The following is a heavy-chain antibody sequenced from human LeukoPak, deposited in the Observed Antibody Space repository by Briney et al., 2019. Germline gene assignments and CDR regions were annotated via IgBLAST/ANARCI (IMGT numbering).Heavy chain of an antibody. CDR3: ARDSSPIDFWSGYAY. D-gene: IGHD3-3*01. CDR2: IKQDGSEK. V-gene: IGHV3-7*01. Sequence: GGSLRLSCAASGFTFSSYTMNWVRQAPGKGLEWVANIKQDGSEKYYVDSVKGRFTISRDNAKNSLYLQMNSLRAGDTAVYYCARDSSPIDFWSGYAYWGQGTLVNVSS. J-gene: IGHJ4*02. CDR1: GFTFSSYT.